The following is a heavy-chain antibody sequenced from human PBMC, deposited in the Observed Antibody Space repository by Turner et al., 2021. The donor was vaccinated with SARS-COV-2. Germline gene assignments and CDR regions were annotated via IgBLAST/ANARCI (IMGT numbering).Heavy chain of an antibody. CDR1: GFTFSSYT. CDR3: ARAFPISSSWYDDYYYYYGMDV. V-gene: IGHV3-30-3*01. Sequence: QVQLVESGGGVVQPGRSLRLSCAASGFTFSSYTMHWVRQAPGKGLEWVAVISDDGSNKYYADSVKGRFTISRDNSKNTLYLQMNSLRAEDTAVYYCARAFPISSSWYDDYYYYYGMDVWGQGTTVTVSS. CDR2: ISDDGSNK. D-gene: IGHD6-13*01. J-gene: IGHJ6*02.